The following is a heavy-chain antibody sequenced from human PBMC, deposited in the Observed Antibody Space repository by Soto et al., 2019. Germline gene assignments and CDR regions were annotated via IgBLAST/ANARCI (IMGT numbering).Heavy chain of an antibody. V-gene: IGHV3-30*03. CDR2: ISYDGSNK. J-gene: IGHJ4*02. CDR3: ARATPPV. Sequence: LRLSCAASGFTFSSYGMHWVRQAPGKGLEWVAVISYDGSNKYYADSVKGRFTISRDNSKNTLYLQMNSLRAEDTAVYYCARATPPVWGQGTLVTVSS. CDR1: GFTFSSYG.